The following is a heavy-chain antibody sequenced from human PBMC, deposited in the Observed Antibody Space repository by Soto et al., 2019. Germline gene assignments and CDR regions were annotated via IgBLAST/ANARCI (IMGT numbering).Heavy chain of an antibody. D-gene: IGHD3-9*01. V-gene: IGHV3-48*03. CDR1: GFSFSSYE. CDR3: ARWVRGLTGYSRDY. Sequence: EVQVVESGGGLVQPGGSLRLSCAASGFSFSSYEMNWVRQAPGKGLEWISYISSSLTTMSYADSVKGRFTISRDNAKNSLYLQMNSLRAEDTAVYYCARWVRGLTGYSRDYWGQGTLVTVSS. CDR2: ISSSLTTM. J-gene: IGHJ4*02.